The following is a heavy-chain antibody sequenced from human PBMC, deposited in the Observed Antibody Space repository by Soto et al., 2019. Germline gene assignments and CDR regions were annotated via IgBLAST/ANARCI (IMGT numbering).Heavy chain of an antibody. J-gene: IGHJ2*01. D-gene: IGHD4-17*01. CDR1: GFTFSSYA. Sequence: EVQLLESGGGLVQPGGSLRLSCAASGFTFSSYAMTWVRQAPGKGLEWVSVISGSGATTFYADSVKGWFTISRDNSKNTLYLEMNTVRAEDTAVYYCAKASTVTTRCFLDLWGRGTLVTVSS. CDR2: ISGSGATT. CDR3: AKASTVTTRCFLDL. V-gene: IGHV3-23*01.